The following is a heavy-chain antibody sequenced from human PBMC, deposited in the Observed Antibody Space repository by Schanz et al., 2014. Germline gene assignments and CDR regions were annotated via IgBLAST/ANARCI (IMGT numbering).Heavy chain of an antibody. CDR1: GFNFKAYA. Sequence: EAQLLESGGGLVQPGGSLRLSCAASGFNFKAYAMSWVRQAPGKGLEWVSGIEFSGGTTYYADSVKGRFTISRDNAKNSLYLQMNGLRAEDTAVYYCAKVAPAATYLDSWGLGTLVTVSS. D-gene: IGHD2-2*01. V-gene: IGHV3-23*01. CDR3: AKVAPAATYLDS. CDR2: IEFSGGTT. J-gene: IGHJ4*02.